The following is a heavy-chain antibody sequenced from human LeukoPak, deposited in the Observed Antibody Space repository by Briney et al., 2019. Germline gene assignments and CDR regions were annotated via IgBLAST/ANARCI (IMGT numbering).Heavy chain of an antibody. V-gene: IGHV4-34*01. J-gene: IGHJ4*02. CDR3: ASICGGDCHMG. CDR1: GGSFSGYY. Sequence: SETLSLTCAVYGGSFSGYYWSWIRQPPGKGLEWIGEINHSGSTNYNPSLKSRVTISVDTSKNQFSLKLSSVTAADTAVYYCASICGGDCHMGWVQGTLVTVSS. CDR2: INHSGST. D-gene: IGHD2-21*02.